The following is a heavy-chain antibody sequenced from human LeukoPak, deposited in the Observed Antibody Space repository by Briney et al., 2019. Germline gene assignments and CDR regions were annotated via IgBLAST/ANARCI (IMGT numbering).Heavy chain of an antibody. CDR2: ISTSSSYI. CDR3: ARLGNSGYDVDY. D-gene: IGHD5-12*01. Sequence: GGSLRLSCAASGFTFSSYSMNWVSQAQENGLEWVSSISTSSSYIYYADSVKGRFTISRDNAKNSLYLQMNSLRAEDTAVYYCARLGNSGYDVDYWGQGTLVTVSS. CDR1: GFTFSSYS. V-gene: IGHV3-21*01. J-gene: IGHJ4*02.